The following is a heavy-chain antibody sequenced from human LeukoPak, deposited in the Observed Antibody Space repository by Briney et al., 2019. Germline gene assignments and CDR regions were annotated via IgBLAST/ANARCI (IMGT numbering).Heavy chain of an antibody. CDR2: IYSSGST. V-gene: IGHV4-39*07. CDR1: GVSISSGSNY. Sequence: SETLSLTCSVSGVSISSGSNYWGWIRQPPGKTLEWIGSIYSSGSTHYNPSLKSRVIILIDTAKNHFSLNLSSVTAADTAVYYCARSDGYGLVGIWGQGTMITVSS. D-gene: IGHD3-10*01. J-gene: IGHJ3*02. CDR3: ARSDGYGLVGI.